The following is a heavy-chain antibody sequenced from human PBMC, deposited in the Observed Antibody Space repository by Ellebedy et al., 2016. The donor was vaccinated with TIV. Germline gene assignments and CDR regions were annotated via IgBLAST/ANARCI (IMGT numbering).Heavy chain of an antibody. V-gene: IGHV1-69*13. Sequence: AASVKVSCKASGDILSSYAISWVRQAPGQGLEGRGGVIPIIGAVNYAQDFQGRVTITADAFTYTSHMLLSSLRSDDTAIYYCVRIEDGGWALDHWGQGTLVTVSS. CDR1: GDILSSYA. J-gene: IGHJ4*02. CDR3: VRIEDGGWALDH. CDR2: VIPIIGAV. D-gene: IGHD6-19*01.